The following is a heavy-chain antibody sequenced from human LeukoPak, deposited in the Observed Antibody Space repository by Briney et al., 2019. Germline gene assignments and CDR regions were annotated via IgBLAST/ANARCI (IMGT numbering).Heavy chain of an antibody. CDR2: IYYSGST. CDR3: TRHDYLGYTYGQGALDY. Sequence: SETLSLTCTVSGGAISSYYWSWIRQPPGKGLEWIGYIYYSGSTNYNPSLRSRVTISVDTSKNQFSLRLSSVTAADTAVYYCTRHDYLGYTYGQGALDYWGQGTLVTVSS. J-gene: IGHJ4*02. V-gene: IGHV4-59*08. CDR1: GGAISSYY. D-gene: IGHD5-18*01.